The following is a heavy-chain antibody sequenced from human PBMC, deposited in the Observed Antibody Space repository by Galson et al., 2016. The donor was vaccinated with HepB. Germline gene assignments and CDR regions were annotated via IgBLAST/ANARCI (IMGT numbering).Heavy chain of an antibody. CDR2: IGGSGGGT. D-gene: IGHD1-26*01. CDR3: AKDKWRSYHDY. CDR1: GLTFSIYA. J-gene: IGHJ4*02. Sequence: SLRLSCAASGLTFSIYAISWVRQAPGKGLEWVSGIGGSGGGTYYADSVKGRFTISRDDSKNTLYLQMNSLRAEDTALYYCAKDKWRSYHDYWGQGTLVTVSS. V-gene: IGHV3-23*01.